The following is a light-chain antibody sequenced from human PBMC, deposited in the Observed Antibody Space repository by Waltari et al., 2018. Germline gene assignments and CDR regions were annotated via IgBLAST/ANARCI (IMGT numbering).Light chain of an antibody. Sequence: QAALTQPRSVSGSPGQSVTISCTGTSSDIGGYNYVSWYQQHPGTAPKLMIYEVSKRPSGFSDRCSGSKSGNTASLTISGLQAEDEADYYCCSYAGSYTWVFGGGTRLTVL. V-gene: IGLV2-11*01. CDR1: SSDIGGYNY. CDR3: CSYAGSYTWV. CDR2: EVS. J-gene: IGLJ2*01.